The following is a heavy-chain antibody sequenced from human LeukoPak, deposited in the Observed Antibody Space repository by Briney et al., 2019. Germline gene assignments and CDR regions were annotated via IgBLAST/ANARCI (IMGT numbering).Heavy chain of an antibody. V-gene: IGHV4-39*01. CDR2: IYYSGST. CDR1: GGSISSSSYY. Sequence: PSETLSLTCTVSGGSISSSSYYWGWIRQPPGKGLEWIGNIYYSGSTYYNPSLKSRVTISVDTSKNQFSLKLSSVTAADTAMYYCARARRIPMIVMIRGAFDIWGQGTMVTVSS. D-gene: IGHD3-22*01. CDR3: ARARRIPMIVMIRGAFDI. J-gene: IGHJ3*02.